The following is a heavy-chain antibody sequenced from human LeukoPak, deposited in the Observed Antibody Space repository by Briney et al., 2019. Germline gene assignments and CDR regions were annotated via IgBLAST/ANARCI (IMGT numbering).Heavy chain of an antibody. D-gene: IGHD6-13*01. J-gene: IGHJ4*02. Sequence: GGSLRLSCAASGFTFSSYAMSLVRRAPGKGLEWVSAISGSGGSIYYADSVKGRFTISRDNSKNTLYLQMNSLRAEDTAVYYCAKDKNSRAFDYWGQGTLVTVSS. CDR1: GFTFSSYA. CDR3: AKDKNSRAFDY. CDR2: ISGSGGSI. V-gene: IGHV3-23*01.